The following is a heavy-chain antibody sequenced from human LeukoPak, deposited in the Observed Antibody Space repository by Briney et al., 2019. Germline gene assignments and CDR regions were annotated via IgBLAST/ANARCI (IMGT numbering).Heavy chain of an antibody. CDR1: GFTVSSYY. D-gene: IGHD3-16*01. CDR2: IYSDGTA. Sequence: PGGSLRLSCAASGFTVSSYYMGWVRQTPEKGLEWVSNIYSDGTAYYADSVKGRFTISRDNSKSTVHLQMNSLGVEDTAVYFCARLETLGAWRFDYWGQGTLVTVSS. V-gene: IGHV3-53*01. CDR3: ARLETLGAWRFDY. J-gene: IGHJ4*02.